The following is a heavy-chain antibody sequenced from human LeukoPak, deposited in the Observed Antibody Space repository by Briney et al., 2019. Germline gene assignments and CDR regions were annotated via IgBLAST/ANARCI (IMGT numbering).Heavy chain of an antibody. CDR1: GYTFTSYG. J-gene: IGHJ6*02. CDR2: INPNSGGT. Sequence: ASVKVSCKASGYTFTSYGISWVRQAPGQGLEWMGWINPNSGGTNYAQKFQGWVTMTRDTSISTAYMELSRLRSDDTAVYYCARDHDYYGMDVWGQGTTVTISS. V-gene: IGHV1-2*04. CDR3: ARDHDYYGMDV.